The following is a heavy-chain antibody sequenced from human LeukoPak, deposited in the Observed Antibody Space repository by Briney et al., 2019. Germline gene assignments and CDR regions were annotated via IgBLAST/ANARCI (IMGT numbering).Heavy chain of an antibody. D-gene: IGHD3-22*01. V-gene: IGHV4-30-2*01. Sequence: PSQTLSLTCAVSGGSISSGGYSWSWIRQPPGKGLEWIGYIYHSGSTYYNPSLKSRVTISVDRSKNQFSLKLSSVTAADTAVYYYARAKGHYYDSSGLTDWGQGTLVTVSS. CDR3: ARAKGHYYDSSGLTD. J-gene: IGHJ4*02. CDR2: IYHSGST. CDR1: GGSISSGGYS.